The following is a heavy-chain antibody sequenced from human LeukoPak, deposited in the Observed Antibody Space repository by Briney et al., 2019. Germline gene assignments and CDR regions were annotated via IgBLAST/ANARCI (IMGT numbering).Heavy chain of an antibody. D-gene: IGHD6-13*01. V-gene: IGHV4-38-2*02. J-gene: IGHJ3*01. CDR2: MSHGGSS. CDR1: GSSISRGNY. Sequence: SETLSLTCSVSGSSISRGNYWGWIRPPPGKGLEWLGSMSHGGSSDYNPSLKSRVTILLDTSKNHFSLKLTSVTAADTAMYYCARGMQLLVRDAFDVWGLGTMVTVSS. CDR3: ARGMQLLVRDAFDV.